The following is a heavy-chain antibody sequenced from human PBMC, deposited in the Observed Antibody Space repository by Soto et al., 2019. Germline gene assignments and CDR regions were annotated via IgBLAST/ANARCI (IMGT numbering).Heavy chain of an antibody. Sequence: QVQLVESGGGVVQPGRSLRLSCAAAGFTFSTYGMHWVRQAPGKGLEWVAVIWYDGSKTYYGDSVKGRFTISRDNSKNTVFLEMSSLRVEDTAVYYCASADGSRWGSYFDPWGQGTLVTVSS. D-gene: IGHD3-16*01. CDR1: GFTFSTYG. CDR2: IWYDGSKT. CDR3: ASADGSRWGSYFDP. V-gene: IGHV3-33*01. J-gene: IGHJ5*02.